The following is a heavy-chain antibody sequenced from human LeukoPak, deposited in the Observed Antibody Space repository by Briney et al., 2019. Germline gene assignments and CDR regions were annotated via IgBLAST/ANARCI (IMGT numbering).Heavy chain of an antibody. V-gene: IGHV3-21*01. Sequence: PGGSLRLSCAASGFTFSSYSMHWVRQAPGKGLEWVSSISSCSSYIYYADSVKGRFTISRDNAKNSLYLQMNSLRAENTAVYYFAGHITGTPRFFWGQGTLVTVSS. CDR3: AGHITGTPRFF. CDR2: ISSCSSYI. D-gene: IGHD1-7*01. J-gene: IGHJ4*02. CDR1: GFTFSSYS.